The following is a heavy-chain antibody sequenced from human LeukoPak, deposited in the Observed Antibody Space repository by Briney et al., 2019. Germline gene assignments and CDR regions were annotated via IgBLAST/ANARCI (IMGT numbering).Heavy chain of an antibody. CDR2: IYYSGST. V-gene: IGHV4-39*01. D-gene: IGHD2-2*02. CDR1: GGSISSSSYY. J-gene: IGHJ6*02. CDR3: ARHVGRRYCSSTSCYIGLYGMDV. Sequence: SETLSLTCTVSGGSISSSSYYWGWIRQPPGKGLEWIGSIYYSGSTYYNPSLKSRVTISVDTSKNQFSLKLSSVTAADTAVYYCARHVGRRYCSSTSCYIGLYGMDVWGQGTTVTVSS.